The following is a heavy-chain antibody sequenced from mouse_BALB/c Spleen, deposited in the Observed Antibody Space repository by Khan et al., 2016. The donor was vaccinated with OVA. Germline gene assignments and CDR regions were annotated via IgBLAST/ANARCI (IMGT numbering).Heavy chain of an antibody. CDR1: GFSLSNYG. J-gene: IGHJ3*01. Sequence: QVRLQQSGPGLVAPSQSLSITCTVSGFSLSNYGIHWVRQPPGKGLEWLGVIWTGGITNYNSALMSRLIISKDNSKSQVFLKMNRLQTDDTAIYYCARSYDYDVGGFAYWGQGTLVTVST. CDR3: ARSYDYDVGGFAY. D-gene: IGHD2-4*01. V-gene: IGHV2-9*02. CDR2: IWTGGIT.